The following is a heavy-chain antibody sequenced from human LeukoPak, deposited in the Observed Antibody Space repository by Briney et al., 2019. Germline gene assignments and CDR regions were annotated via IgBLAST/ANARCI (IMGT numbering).Heavy chain of an antibody. D-gene: IGHD6-13*01. J-gene: IGHJ4*02. Sequence: PGGSLRLSCAASGFTFSNYAMSWVRQAPGKGLEWVSAISGSGGSTYYADSVKGRFTISRDNSKNTLYLQMNSLRAEDTAVYYCAKGIAAAGIIVYFDYWGQGTLVTVSS. V-gene: IGHV3-23*01. CDR2: ISGSGGST. CDR3: AKGIAAAGIIVYFDY. CDR1: GFTFSNYA.